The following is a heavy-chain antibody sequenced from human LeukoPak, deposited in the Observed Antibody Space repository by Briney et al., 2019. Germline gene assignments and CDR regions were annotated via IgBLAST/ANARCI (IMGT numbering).Heavy chain of an antibody. J-gene: IGHJ6*02. D-gene: IGHD2-15*01. CDR3: ARAIGGYNVMDV. CDR2: ISYDGSNK. V-gene: IGHV3-30*03. CDR1: GFTFSSYG. Sequence: PGGSLRLSCAASGFTFSSYGMHWVRQAPGKWLEWVAVISYDGSNKYYADSVKGRFTISRDNSKNTLYLQMNSLRVEDTGIYYCARAIGGYNVMDVWGQGTTVTVSS.